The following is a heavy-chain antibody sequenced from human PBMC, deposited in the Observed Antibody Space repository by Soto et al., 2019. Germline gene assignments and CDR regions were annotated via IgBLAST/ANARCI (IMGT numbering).Heavy chain of an antibody. CDR2: IHYSGIT. CDR3: ARHRDDGSEACAFDI. V-gene: IGHV4-39*01. Sequence: QLQLQESGPGLVKPSETLSLTCTVSGGSVNSSPYYWGWIRQPPGKGLEWIGSIHYSGITYYNPSLKSRLAISADTSKNQFSLTLSSLTAADTAVYYCARHRDDGSEACAFDIWGQGTMVTVSS. D-gene: IGHD3-22*01. J-gene: IGHJ3*02. CDR1: GGSVNSSPYY.